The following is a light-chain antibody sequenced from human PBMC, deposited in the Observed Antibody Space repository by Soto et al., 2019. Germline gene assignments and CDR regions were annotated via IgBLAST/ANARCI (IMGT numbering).Light chain of an antibody. Sequence: IQMTQSPSTLSASVGDRVTITCRASQNIVSWLAWYQQKPGKAPKLLIYKASSLDNGVPSRFSGSGYGTEFTLTISSLQPEDFATYYCQQDDTYSWTFGPGTRVEIK. CDR3: QQDDTYSWT. J-gene: IGKJ1*01. CDR1: QNIVSW. V-gene: IGKV1-5*03. CDR2: KAS.